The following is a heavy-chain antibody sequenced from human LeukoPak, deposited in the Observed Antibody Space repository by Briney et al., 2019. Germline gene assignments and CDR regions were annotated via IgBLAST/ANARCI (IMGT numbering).Heavy chain of an antibody. Sequence: PGGSLRLSCAASGFAFSSYSMNWVRQAPGKGLEWVSSISSSSSYIYYADSVKGRFTISRDNAKNSLYLQMNSLRAEDTAVYYCARGPTMKMDVWGKGTTVTVSS. D-gene: IGHD3-22*01. CDR2: ISSSSSYI. J-gene: IGHJ6*04. CDR1: GFAFSSYS. CDR3: ARGPTMKMDV. V-gene: IGHV3-21*01.